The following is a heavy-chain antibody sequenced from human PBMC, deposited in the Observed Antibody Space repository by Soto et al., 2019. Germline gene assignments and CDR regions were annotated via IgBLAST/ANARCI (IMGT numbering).Heavy chain of an antibody. Sequence: QVQLVQSGAEVKKPGASVRVSCRTSGYTFTSYAIHWVRQAPGQGLEWMAWSNIGNGNTKYSRKFQGRVTVSRDTSASTAYLELSSPRSEDTAVYYWARVPLCGGGCYDHWLDPWGQGTLVTVSS. D-gene: IGHD2-15*01. CDR1: GYTFTSYA. J-gene: IGHJ5*02. CDR3: ARVPLCGGGCYDHWLDP. CDR2: SNIGNGNT. V-gene: IGHV1-3*04.